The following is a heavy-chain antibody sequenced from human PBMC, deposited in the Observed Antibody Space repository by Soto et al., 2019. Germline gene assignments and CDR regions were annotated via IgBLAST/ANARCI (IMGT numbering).Heavy chain of an antibody. CDR1: GFTFSSYA. CDR2: ISGSGGST. CDR3: AKGFLDYGDYGYAFDI. D-gene: IGHD4-17*01. J-gene: IGHJ3*02. Sequence: GGSLRLSCAASGFTFSSYAMSWVRQAPGKGLEWVSAISGSGGSTYYADSVKGRFTISRDNSKNTLYLQMNSLRAEDTAVYYCAKGFLDYGDYGYAFDIWGQGTMVTVSS. V-gene: IGHV3-23*01.